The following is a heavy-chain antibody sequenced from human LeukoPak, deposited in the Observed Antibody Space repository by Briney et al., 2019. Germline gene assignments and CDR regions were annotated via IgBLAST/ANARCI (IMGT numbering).Heavy chain of an antibody. Sequence: PGGSLRLSCAASGFTFSSYGMHWVRQAPGKGLEWVAVIWYDGSNEYYADSVKGRFTISRDNSKNTLYLQMNSLRAEDTAVYYCARDKVGFAGGSLDYWGQGTLVTVSS. D-gene: IGHD4-23*01. CDR2: IWYDGSNE. CDR1: GFTFSSYG. J-gene: IGHJ4*02. CDR3: ARDKVGFAGGSLDY. V-gene: IGHV3-33*01.